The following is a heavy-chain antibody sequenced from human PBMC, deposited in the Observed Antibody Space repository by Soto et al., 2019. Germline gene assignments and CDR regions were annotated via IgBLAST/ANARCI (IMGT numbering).Heavy chain of an antibody. CDR3: ARGVRYNWNVDYFDY. CDR1: GFPLSFYA. J-gene: IGHJ4*02. D-gene: IGHD1-1*01. CDR2: VSTSGTVT. Sequence: GGSLRLSCAASGFPLSFYAMGWVRQSPGKGLEWVSSVSTSGTVTNYADSVKGRFTISRDNSKNTLDLQMSSLRADDTAVYYCARGVRYNWNVDYFDYWGQGTPVTVSS. V-gene: IGHV3-23*01.